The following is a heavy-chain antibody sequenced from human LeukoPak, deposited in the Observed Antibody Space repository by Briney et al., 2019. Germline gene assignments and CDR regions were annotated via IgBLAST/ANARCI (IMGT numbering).Heavy chain of an antibody. CDR2: ISGIGGST. D-gene: IGHD2-2*01. J-gene: IGHJ4*02. CDR3: AKGPTSYCSSASCYVDY. CDR1: GFTFSNHA. V-gene: IGHV3-23*01. Sequence: GGSLRLSCAASGFTFSNHAMSWVRQAPGKGLEWVSGISGIGGSTYYADSVKGRSTISRDNSKNTLYLQMNSLRAEDTAVYYCAKGPTSYCSSASCYVDYWGQGTLVTVSS.